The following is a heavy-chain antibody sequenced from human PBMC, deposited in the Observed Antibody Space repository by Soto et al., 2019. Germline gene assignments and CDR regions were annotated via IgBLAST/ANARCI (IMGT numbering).Heavy chain of an antibody. V-gene: IGHV1-69*13. CDR2: IIPIFGTA. CDR1: GGTFSSYA. CDR3: ARDQTYYYDSSASDPFDI. J-gene: IGHJ3*02. D-gene: IGHD3-22*01. Sequence: SVKVSCKASGGTFSSYAISWVRQAPGQGLEWMGGIIPIFGTANYAQKFQGRVTITAGESTSTAYMELSSLRSEDTAVYYCARDQTYYYDSSASDPFDIWGQGTMVTVSS.